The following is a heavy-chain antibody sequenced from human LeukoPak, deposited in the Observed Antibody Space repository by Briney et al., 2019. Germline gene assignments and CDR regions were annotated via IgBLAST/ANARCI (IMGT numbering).Heavy chain of an antibody. D-gene: IGHD3-22*01. J-gene: IGHJ4*02. V-gene: IGHV3-23*01. CDR3: AKGGYYDSSGYCVY. CDR1: GFPFSSYT. CDR2: ISGSAIST. Sequence: PGGSLRLSCAASGFPFSSYTMIWVRQAPGKGLEWVSSISGSAISTYYTDSVKGRFTISRDNSKNTMYLQMKSLRAEDTAVYYCAKGGYYDSSGYCVYWGQGTLVTVSS.